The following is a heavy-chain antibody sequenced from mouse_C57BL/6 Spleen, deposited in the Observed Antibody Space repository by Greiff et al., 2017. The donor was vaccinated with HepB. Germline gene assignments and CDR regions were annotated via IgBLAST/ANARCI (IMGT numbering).Heavy chain of an antibody. D-gene: IGHD2-4*01. CDR3: TTYDYWFAY. Sequence: EVQLQQSGAELVRPGASVKLSCTASGFNIKDDYMHWVKQRPEQGLEWIGWIDPENGDTEYASKFQGKATITADTSSNTAYLHLSSLTSEDTAVYYCTTYDYWFAYGGQGTLVTVSA. CDR1: GFNIKDDY. CDR2: IDPENGDT. J-gene: IGHJ3*01. V-gene: IGHV14-4*01.